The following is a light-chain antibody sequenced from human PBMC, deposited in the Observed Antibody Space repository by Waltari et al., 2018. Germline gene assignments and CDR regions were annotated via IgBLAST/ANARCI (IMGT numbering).Light chain of an antibody. Sequence: EIVMTQSPATLSVSPGERATLSCRASQSVRSNLAWYQQKPGQAPSLLFYGASNRANGVPARFIAGGSGTEFTLTISSLQSGDFAVYYCQQYNNWPRTFGQGTKLEI. J-gene: IGKJ2*01. V-gene: IGKV3-15*01. CDR3: QQYNNWPRT. CDR1: QSVRSN. CDR2: GAS.